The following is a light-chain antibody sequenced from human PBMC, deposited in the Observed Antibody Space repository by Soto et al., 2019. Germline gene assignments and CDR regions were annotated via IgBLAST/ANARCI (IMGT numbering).Light chain of an antibody. CDR3: SSYTGTSTLYVV. V-gene: IGLV2-14*01. J-gene: IGLJ2*01. CDR1: SSDVGGYNY. CDR2: EVS. Sequence: QSVLTQPASVSGSPGQSITISCTGTSSDVGGYNYVSWYQQHPVKAPKLMIYEVSNRPSGVSNRFSGSKSGNTASLTISGLQAEDEADYYCSSYTGTSTLYVVFGGGTQLTVL.